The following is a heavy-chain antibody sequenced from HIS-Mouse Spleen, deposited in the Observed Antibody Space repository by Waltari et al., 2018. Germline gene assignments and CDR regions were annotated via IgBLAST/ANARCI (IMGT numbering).Heavy chain of an antibody. D-gene: IGHD5-12*01. V-gene: IGHV3-33*06. J-gene: IGHJ3*02. CDR3: AKDLARKDSGYDAFDI. CDR2: IWYDGSNK. Sequence: QVQLVESGGGVVQPGRSLRLSCAASGFTFSSYGMHWVRQAPGKGLEWEEVIWYDGSNKYYADSVKGRFTISRDNSKNTLYLQMNSLRAEDTAVYYCAKDLARKDSGYDAFDIWGQGTMVTVSS. CDR1: GFTFSSYG.